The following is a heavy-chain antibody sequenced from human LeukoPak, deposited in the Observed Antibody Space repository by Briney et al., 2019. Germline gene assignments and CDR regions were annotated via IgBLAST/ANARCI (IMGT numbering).Heavy chain of an antibody. CDR1: GFTFTKHW. J-gene: IGHJ4*02. Sequence: PGGSLRLSCVATGFTFTKHWMSWVRQSRGKGLECVAKIREDGNERHYVDSVKGRFTISRDDARNSLYLQVNNVRVDDTAVYYCVRDYRGGWNDYWGQGTQVTVSS. CDR2: IREDGNER. V-gene: IGHV3-7*01. D-gene: IGHD1-26*01. CDR3: VRDYRGGWNDY.